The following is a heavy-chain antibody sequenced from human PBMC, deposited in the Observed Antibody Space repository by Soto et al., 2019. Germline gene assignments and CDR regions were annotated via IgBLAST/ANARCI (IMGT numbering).Heavy chain of an antibody. Sequence: GGSLLLSCAASGFTFSSYSMNWVRQAPGKGLEWVSYISSSSSTIYYADSVKGRFTISRDNAKNSLYLQMNSLRDEDTAVYYCARDLLRMVRGVIITGPGYWGQGTLVTVSS. CDR3: ARDLLRMVRGVIITGPGY. J-gene: IGHJ4*02. CDR1: GFTFSSYS. CDR2: ISSSSSTI. D-gene: IGHD3-10*01. V-gene: IGHV3-48*02.